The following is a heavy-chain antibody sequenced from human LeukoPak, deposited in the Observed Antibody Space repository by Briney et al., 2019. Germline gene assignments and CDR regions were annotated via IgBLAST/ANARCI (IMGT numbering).Heavy chain of an antibody. D-gene: IGHD1-26*01. J-gene: IGHJ4*02. CDR1: GFTFSSYA. CDR2: ISGSGGST. V-gene: IGHV3-23*01. Sequence: PGGSLRLSCAASGFTFSSYAMNWVRQAPGKGVEWVSAISGSGGSTYYADSVKGRFTISRDNSKNTLYLQMNSLRAEDTAVYYCARRPSIVGATSDPFDYWGQGTLVTVSS. CDR3: ARRPSIVGATSDPFDY.